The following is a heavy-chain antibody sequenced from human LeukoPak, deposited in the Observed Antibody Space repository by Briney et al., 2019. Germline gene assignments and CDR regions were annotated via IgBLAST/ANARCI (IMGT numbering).Heavy chain of an antibody. CDR2: VLDSERT. CDR3: ATIKRGSIFGYFDF. Sequence: SETLSLTCTVSGGSISTHYWSWIRQPPGKGLEWIGYVLDSERTKDNPSLKSRATLSADTSKNQFSLRLTSVSAADSAVYYCATIKRGSIFGYFDFWGQGVLVTVSS. V-gene: IGHV4-59*11. J-gene: IGHJ4*02. CDR1: GGSISTHY. D-gene: IGHD5-18*01.